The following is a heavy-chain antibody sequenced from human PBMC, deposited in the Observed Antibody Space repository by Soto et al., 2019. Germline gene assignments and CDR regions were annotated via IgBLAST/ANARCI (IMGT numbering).Heavy chain of an antibody. CDR1: GYSFTGDY. CDR2: INPKSGYT. J-gene: IGHJ4*02. CDR3: ARYTGSNSLFDS. V-gene: IGHV1-2*02. Sequence: GXSVKVSCKASGYSFTGDYLHWVRQAPGQGLEWMAWINPKSGYTKSAQKFQARVTLTRDTSISTAYMELRSLRSEDTAVYFCARYTGSNSLFDSWGQGTLVTVSS. D-gene: IGHD1-26*01.